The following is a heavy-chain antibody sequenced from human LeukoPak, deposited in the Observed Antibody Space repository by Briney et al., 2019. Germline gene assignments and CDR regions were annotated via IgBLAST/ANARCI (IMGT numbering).Heavy chain of an antibody. CDR3: ARVDLNMVRGVQD. CDR1: GGPSGNYA. Sequence: SVKVSCKASGGPSGNYAISWVRQAPGQGLEWMGRIIPTLGIANQAQIFQGRVTITADKSTSTVYMELSSLRSEDTAVYYCARVDLNMVRGVQDWGQGTLVTVSS. J-gene: IGHJ4*02. CDR2: IIPTLGIA. V-gene: IGHV1-69*04. D-gene: IGHD3-10*01.